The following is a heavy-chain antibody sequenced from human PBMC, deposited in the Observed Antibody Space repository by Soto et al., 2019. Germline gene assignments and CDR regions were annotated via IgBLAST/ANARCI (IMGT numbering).Heavy chain of an antibody. CDR3: AKDQMVLSFGMDV. CDR1: GFTFSSYS. Sequence: GVSLRLSFAASGFTFSSYSMSWVRQASGKGLEWVSAISGSGGSTYYADSVKGRFTISRDNSKNTLYLQMNSLRAEDTAVYYCAKDQMVLSFGMDVWGQGTTVTVSS. V-gene: IGHV3-23*01. J-gene: IGHJ6*02. CDR2: ISGSGGST. D-gene: IGHD2-8*01.